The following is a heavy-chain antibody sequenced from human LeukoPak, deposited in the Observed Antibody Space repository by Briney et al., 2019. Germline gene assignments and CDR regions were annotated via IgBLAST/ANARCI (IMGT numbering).Heavy chain of an antibody. CDR2: IGSKTYGGTT. V-gene: IGHV3-49*04. J-gene: IGHJ4*02. Sequence: GGSLRLSCTASGFYFGDYTMSWVRQAPGKGLEWVGFIGSKTYGGTTEYAASVKGRFIISRDDSKSIAYLQMNNLKIEDTAVYYCSKDVIGSGWYYFDYWGQGTLVTVSS. D-gene: IGHD6-19*01. CDR3: SKDVIGSGWYYFDY. CDR1: GFYFGDYT.